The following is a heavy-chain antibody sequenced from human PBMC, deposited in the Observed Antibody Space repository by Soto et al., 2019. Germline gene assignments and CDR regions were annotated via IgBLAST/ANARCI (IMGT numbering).Heavy chain of an antibody. D-gene: IGHD4-4*01. CDR2: LIPLFRTP. V-gene: IGHV1-69*12. CDR3: ARDNDRLQLGGNYYYILDV. CDR1: GGTFSSSA. Sequence: QVQLVQSGAEMKEPGSSVKVSCKTSGGTFSSSAISWLRQAPGQGLEWMGGLIPLFRTPDYAQKFQGRVTIAADESTSTAYMELSSLRSEATAVYYCARDNDRLQLGGNYYYILDVWGQGTTITVSS. J-gene: IGHJ6*02.